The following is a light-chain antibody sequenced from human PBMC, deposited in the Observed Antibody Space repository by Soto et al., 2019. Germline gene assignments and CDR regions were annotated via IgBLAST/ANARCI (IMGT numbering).Light chain of an antibody. CDR2: DAS. Sequence: EIVLTQSPPTLSLSPGERPTLSCRASQSVSSYLAWYQQKPGQAPRLLIYDASNRATGIPARFSGSGSGTDFTLTISSLEPEDFAVYYCQQRSNWPITFGQGTRLEI. CDR1: QSVSSY. CDR3: QQRSNWPIT. J-gene: IGKJ5*01. V-gene: IGKV3-11*01.